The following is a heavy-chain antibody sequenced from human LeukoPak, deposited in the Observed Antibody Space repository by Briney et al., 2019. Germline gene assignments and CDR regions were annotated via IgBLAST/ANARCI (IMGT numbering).Heavy chain of an antibody. J-gene: IGHJ4*02. V-gene: IGHV3-53*01. Sequence: GGSLRLSCAASGFTVSSNFMSWVRQAPGKGLEWVSVIFGGGSTYYADSVKGRFTISRDTSKNTLHLQMNSLRADDTAVYYCATWPGGWYGEDSWGQGTLVTVSS. D-gene: IGHD6-19*01. CDR2: IFGGGST. CDR1: GFTVSSNF. CDR3: ATWPGGWYGEDS.